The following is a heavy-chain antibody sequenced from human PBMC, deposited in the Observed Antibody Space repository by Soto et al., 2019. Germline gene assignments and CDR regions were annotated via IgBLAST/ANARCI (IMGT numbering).Heavy chain of an antibody. J-gene: IGHJ4*02. D-gene: IGHD3-22*01. V-gene: IGHV5-10-1*01. CDR1: GYSFTSYW. CDR2: IDPSDSYT. Sequence: PGESLKISCKGSGYSFTSYWISWVSQMPGKGLEWMGRIDPSDSYTNYSPSFQGHVTISADKSISTAYLQWSSLKASDTAMYYCARQEYYYDSSGYYNIDYWGQGTLVTVSS. CDR3: ARQEYYYDSSGYYNIDY.